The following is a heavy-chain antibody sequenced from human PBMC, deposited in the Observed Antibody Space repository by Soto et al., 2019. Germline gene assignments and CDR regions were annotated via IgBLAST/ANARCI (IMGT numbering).Heavy chain of an antibody. CDR2: ISGGGGST. V-gene: IGHV3-23*01. CDR3: AKGHYSGNYLYFDY. Sequence: GGSLRLSCAASGFTFSSYAMSWVRQAPGKGLEWVSVISGGGGSTYYADSVKGRFTISRDNSKSTLYLQMNSLRADDTAVYYCAKGHYSGNYLYFDYWGQGTLVTVSS. CDR1: GFTFSSYA. D-gene: IGHD1-26*01. J-gene: IGHJ4*02.